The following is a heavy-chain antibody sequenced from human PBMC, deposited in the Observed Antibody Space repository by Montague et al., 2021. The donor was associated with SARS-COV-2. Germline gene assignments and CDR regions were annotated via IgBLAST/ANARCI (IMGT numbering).Heavy chain of an antibody. D-gene: IGHD6-19*01. V-gene: IGHV3-21*01. CDR2: ISATGAFS. CDR1: GFTFSSYS. J-gene: IGHJ3*02. Sequence: SLRLSCAVSGFTFSSYSMNWVRQAPGKGLEWVSSISATGAFSYYTDSLESRFTISRDNAKNSLFLQMNSLRVEDTAIYYCARRLAVAGTGDVFDIWGQGTMVTVS. CDR3: ARRLAVAGTGDVFDI.